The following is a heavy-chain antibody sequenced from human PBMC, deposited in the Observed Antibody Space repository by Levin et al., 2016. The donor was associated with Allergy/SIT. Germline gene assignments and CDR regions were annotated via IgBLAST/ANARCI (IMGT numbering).Heavy chain of an antibody. CDR1: GFTINDNY. D-gene: IGHD2-2*01. CDR2: IHGGGNT. V-gene: IGHV3-53*01. Sequence: GESLKISCAASGFTINDNYMTWVRQAPGKGLDWVSVIHGGGNTYYADSVKGRFTISRDNSKNTLYLQMNSLRAEDTALYYCVRGRVVSAAIGICYYMDVWGKGTTVTVSS. CDR3: VRGRVVSAAIGICYYMDV. J-gene: IGHJ6*03.